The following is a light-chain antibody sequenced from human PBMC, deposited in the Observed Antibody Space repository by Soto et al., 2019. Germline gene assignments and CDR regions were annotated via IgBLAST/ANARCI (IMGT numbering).Light chain of an antibody. J-gene: IGKJ4*01. CDR3: QQYNDWPPQLT. Sequence: EIVMTQSPATLSVSVGVRATLSCRASQTVSRKLAWYQQKPGQAPRLLIYGASTRATGIPARFTGSGSGTEFTLTVSSLQSEDFAVYYCQQYNDWPPQLTFGGGTKVEFK. CDR1: QTVSRK. V-gene: IGKV3-15*01. CDR2: GAS.